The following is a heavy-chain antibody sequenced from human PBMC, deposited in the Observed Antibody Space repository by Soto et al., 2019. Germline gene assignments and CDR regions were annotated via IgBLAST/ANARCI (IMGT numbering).Heavy chain of an antibody. CDR2: ISWNSGSI. CDR3: AKGGDYGDYSDY. J-gene: IGHJ4*02. Sequence: EVQLVESGGGLVQPGRSLRLSCAASGFTFDDYAMHWVRQAPGKGLEWVSGISWNSGSIGYADSVKGRFTISRDNAKNSLYLQMNSLRAEDTALYYCAKGGDYGDYSDYWGQGTLVTVSS. D-gene: IGHD4-17*01. V-gene: IGHV3-9*01. CDR1: GFTFDDYA.